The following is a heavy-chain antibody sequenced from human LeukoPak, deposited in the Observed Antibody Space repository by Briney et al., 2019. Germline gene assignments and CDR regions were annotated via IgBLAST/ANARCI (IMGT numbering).Heavy chain of an antibody. CDR1: GGSISSYY. CDR3: ARHGNGAFDI. D-gene: IGHD1-1*01. Sequence: SETLSLTCTVSGGSISSYYWSWIRQPPGKGLEWIIYYSGSTNYSPSLKSRVTISVGTSKNQFSLKLTSVTAADTAVYYCARHGNGAFDIWGQGTMVTVSS. V-gene: IGHV4-59*08. CDR2: IYYSGST. J-gene: IGHJ3*02.